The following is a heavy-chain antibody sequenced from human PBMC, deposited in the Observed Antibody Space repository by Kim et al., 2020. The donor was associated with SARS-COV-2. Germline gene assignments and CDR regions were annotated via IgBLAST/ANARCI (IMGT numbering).Heavy chain of an antibody. CDR2: IRSKANSYAT. CDR1: GFTFSGSA. Sequence: GGSLRLSCAASGFTFSGSAMHWVRQASGKGLEWVGRIRSKANSYATAYAASVKGRFTISRDDSKNTAYLQMNSLKTEDTAVYYCTRRSGSGSYLLDYWGQGTLVTVSS. V-gene: IGHV3-73*01. J-gene: IGHJ4*02. D-gene: IGHD3-10*01. CDR3: TRRSGSGSYLLDY.